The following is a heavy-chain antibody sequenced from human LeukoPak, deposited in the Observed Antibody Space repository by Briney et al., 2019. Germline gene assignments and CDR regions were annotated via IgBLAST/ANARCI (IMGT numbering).Heavy chain of an antibody. J-gene: IGHJ4*02. CDR1: GFTFSSYA. CDR3: ARAKGSSLYFDY. D-gene: IGHD6-6*01. CDR2: ISGSGGST. Sequence: GGSLRLSCAASGFTFSSYAMSWVRQAPGKGLEWVSAISGSGGSTYYADSVKGRFTISRDNSKNTLYLQMNSLRAEDTAVYYCARAKGSSLYFDYWGQGTLVTVSS. V-gene: IGHV3-23*01.